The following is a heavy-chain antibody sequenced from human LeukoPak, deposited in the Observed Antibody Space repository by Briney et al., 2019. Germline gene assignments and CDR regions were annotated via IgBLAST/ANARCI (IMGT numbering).Heavy chain of an antibody. J-gene: IGHJ4*02. D-gene: IGHD6-6*01. CDR2: INPNSGGT. CDR3: AREAIMSIAARPYYFDY. CDR1: EYTVTGEY. Sequence: AAVDVSCMDSEYTVTGEYMHWVRQAPGKELEWMGRINPNSGGTNYAQKFQGRVTMTRDTSISTAYMELSSLRSEDTAVYYCAREAIMSIAARPYYFDYWGQGTLVTVSS. V-gene: IGHV1-2*06.